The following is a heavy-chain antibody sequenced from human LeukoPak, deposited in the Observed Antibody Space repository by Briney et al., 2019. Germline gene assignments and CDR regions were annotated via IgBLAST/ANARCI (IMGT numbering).Heavy chain of an antibody. J-gene: IGHJ5*02. CDR2: INHSGST. Sequence: SETLSLTCAVYGGSFSGYYWSWVRQPPGKGLEWIGEINHSGSTNYNPSLESRVTISVDTSKNQFSLKLSSVTAADTAVYYCARGSGRYDILTGHTVNWFDPWGQGTLVTVSS. V-gene: IGHV4-34*01. D-gene: IGHD3-9*01. CDR1: GGSFSGYY. CDR3: ARGSGRYDILTGHTVNWFDP.